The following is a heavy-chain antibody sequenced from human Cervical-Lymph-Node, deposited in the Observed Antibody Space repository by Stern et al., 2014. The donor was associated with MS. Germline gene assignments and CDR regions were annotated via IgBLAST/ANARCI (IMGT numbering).Heavy chain of an antibody. Sequence: QVQLVESGGGVVHPGRSLRLSCAASGFTFSSYGMHWVRQAPGKGLEWVAVISYDGSNKYYADSVKGRFTISRDNSKSTLYLQMNSLKAEDTAVYYCAKVPFPYGSSHYGMDVWGQGTTVTVSS. CDR2: ISYDGSNK. V-gene: IGHV3-30*18. D-gene: IGHD3-22*01. CDR1: GFTFSSYG. J-gene: IGHJ6*02. CDR3: AKVPFPYGSSHYGMDV.